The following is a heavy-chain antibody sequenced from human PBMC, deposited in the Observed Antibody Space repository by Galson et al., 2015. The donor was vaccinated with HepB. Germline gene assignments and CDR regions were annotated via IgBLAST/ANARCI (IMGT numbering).Heavy chain of an antibody. J-gene: IGHJ4*02. CDR2: MNPNSGNT. V-gene: IGHV1-8*01. CDR3: ARVRKGSSGYYRGGFDY. CDR1: GYTFTSYD. Sequence: SVKVSCKASGYTFTSYDINWVRQATGQGLEWMGWMNPNSGNTGYAQKFQGRVTMTRNTSISTAYMELSSLRSEDTAVYYCARVRKGSSGYYRGGFDYWGQGTLVTVSS. D-gene: IGHD3-22*01.